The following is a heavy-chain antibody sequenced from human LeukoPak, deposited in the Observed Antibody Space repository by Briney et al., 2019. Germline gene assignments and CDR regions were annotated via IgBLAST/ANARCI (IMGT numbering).Heavy chain of an antibody. Sequence: GASVKVSCKASGYTFTSYGISWVRQAPGQGLEWMGWISAYNGNTNYAQKLQGRVTMTTDTSTSTAYMELRSLRSDDTAVYYRAREIPLGKYSSWYSGWFDPWGQGTLVTVSS. CDR1: GYTFTSYG. CDR3: AREIPLGKYSSWYSGWFDP. D-gene: IGHD6-13*01. V-gene: IGHV1-18*01. CDR2: ISAYNGNT. J-gene: IGHJ5*02.